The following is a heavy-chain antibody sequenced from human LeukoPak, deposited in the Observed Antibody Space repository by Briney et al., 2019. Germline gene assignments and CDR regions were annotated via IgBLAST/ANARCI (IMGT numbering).Heavy chain of an antibody. Sequence: PSETLSLTCTVSGGSISSGGYYWSWIRQPPGKGLEWIGYIYHSGGTYYNPSLKSRVTISVDRSKNQFSLKLSSVTAADTAVYYCARDRWGFDYWGQGTLVTVSS. V-gene: IGHV4-30-2*01. CDR2: IYHSGGT. J-gene: IGHJ4*02. CDR1: GGSISSGGYY. D-gene: IGHD3-16*01. CDR3: ARDRWGFDY.